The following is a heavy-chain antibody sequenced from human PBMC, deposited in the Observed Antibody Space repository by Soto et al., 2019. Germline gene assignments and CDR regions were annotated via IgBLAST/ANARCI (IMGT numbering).Heavy chain of an antibody. CDR1: GFSFSSYG. J-gene: IGHJ6*02. CDR3: AKSGDVGYYYYYGMDV. CDR2: ISYDGSNK. D-gene: IGHD1-26*01. V-gene: IGHV3-30*18. Sequence: QVQLVESGGGLVKPGGSLRLSCAASGFSFSSYGMHWVRQAPGKGLEWVAVISYDGSNKYYADSVKGRFTISRDNSKNTLYLQMNSLRAEDTAVYYCAKSGDVGYYYYYGMDVWGQGTTVTVSS.